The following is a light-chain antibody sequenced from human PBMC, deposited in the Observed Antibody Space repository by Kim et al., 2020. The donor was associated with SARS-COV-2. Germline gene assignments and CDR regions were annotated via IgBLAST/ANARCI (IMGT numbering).Light chain of an antibody. CDR1: QGIAYS. J-gene: IGKJ1*01. CDR2: SAS. CDR3: LQDFNYPWT. Sequence: ASVGDRVTITGRASQGIAYSLGWYQQKPGKAPRLLIYSASTLQSGVPSRFSGSASGTDFTLTISSLQPEDVATYFCLQDFNYPWTFGQGTKVDIK. V-gene: IGKV1-6*01.